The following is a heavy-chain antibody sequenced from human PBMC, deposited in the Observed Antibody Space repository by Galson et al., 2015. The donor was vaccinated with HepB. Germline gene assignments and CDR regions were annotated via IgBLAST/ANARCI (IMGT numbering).Heavy chain of an antibody. CDR2: IWYDGSNI. D-gene: IGHD6-6*01. Sequence: SLRLSCAASGFTLNNYGMHWVRQAPGKGLEWVAFIWYDGSNIHYTDSVKGRFTISRDNSKNTLSLQMSSLRAEDAAVYYCARDRGYSSWSWIFDYWGQGTLVAVSS. CDR3: ARDRGYSSWSWIFDY. J-gene: IGHJ4*02. CDR1: GFTLNNYG. V-gene: IGHV3-33*01.